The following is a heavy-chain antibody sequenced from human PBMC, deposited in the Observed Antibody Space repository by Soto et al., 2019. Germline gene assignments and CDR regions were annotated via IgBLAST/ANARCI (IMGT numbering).Heavy chain of an antibody. J-gene: IGHJ6*02. D-gene: IGHD3-10*01. Sequence: PSETLSLTCTVSGGSISSSSYYWGWIRQPPGKGLEWIGSIYYSGSTYYNPSLKSRVTISVDTSKNQFSLKLSSVTAADTAVYYCARQIITMVRGVIITEYGMDVWGQGTTVTVSS. CDR1: GGSISSSSYY. CDR2: IYYSGST. CDR3: ARQIITMVRGVIITEYGMDV. V-gene: IGHV4-39*01.